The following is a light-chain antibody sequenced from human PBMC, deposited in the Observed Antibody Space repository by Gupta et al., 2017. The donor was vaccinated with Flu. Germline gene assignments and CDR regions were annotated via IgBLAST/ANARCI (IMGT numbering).Light chain of an antibody. CDR1: RNLPYSDGHAY. Sequence: GQAASIACTSRRNLPYSDGHAYLRWCQQRPGQFPKRLIFQVSKRDSGGPDRFSGSGSGTDVTLKMRRGEAEEVGGYYCMQCTCWPPATF. CDR2: QVS. V-gene: IGKV2-30*01. J-gene: IGKJ1*01. CDR3: MQCTCWPPAT.